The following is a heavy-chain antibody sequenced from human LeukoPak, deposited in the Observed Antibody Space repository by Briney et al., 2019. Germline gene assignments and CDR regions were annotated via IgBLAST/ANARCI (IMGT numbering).Heavy chain of an antibody. CDR2: INPNSGGT. V-gene: IGHV1-2*02. J-gene: IGHJ4*02. CDR1: GYTFTCYD. CDR3: ARDHYPDYDFWSASEHLLYT. D-gene: IGHD3-3*01. Sequence: ASVKVSCKASGYTFTCYDMNWVRQAPGQRLEWMGWINPNSGGTNYAQKFQGRVTMTRYTSISTAYMELSRLRSDDTAVYYCARDHYPDYDFWSASEHLLYTRGEGTLVTVSS.